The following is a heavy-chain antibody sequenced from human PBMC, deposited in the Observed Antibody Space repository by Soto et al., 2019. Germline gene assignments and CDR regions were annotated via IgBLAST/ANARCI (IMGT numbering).Heavy chain of an antibody. Sequence: ASVKVSCKASGYTFTSYAMHWVRQAPGQRLEWMGWINAGNGNTKYPQKFQGRVTITRDTSASTAYMELSSLRSEDTAVYYCAGDSREARRVISPSNNTYYSFNVWGQAATVTDS. CDR1: GYTFTSYA. V-gene: IGHV1-3*01. J-gene: IGHJ6*02. CDR3: AGDSREARRVISPSNNTYYSFNV. CDR2: INAGNGNT. D-gene: IGHD3-10*01.